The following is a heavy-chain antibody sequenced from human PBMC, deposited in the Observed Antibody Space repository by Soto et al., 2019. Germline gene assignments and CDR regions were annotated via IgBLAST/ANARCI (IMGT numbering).Heavy chain of an antibody. J-gene: IGHJ6*02. V-gene: IGHV4-34*01. D-gene: IGHD1-1*01. CDR3: ARRRNLWGMDV. CDR1: GGSFSGYY. CDR2: INHSGST. Sequence: QVQLQQWGAGLLKPSETLSLTCAVYGGSFSGYYWSWIRQPPGKGLEWIGEINHSGSTNYNPSLKSRVTISVDTSKNQFSLKLSSVTAADTAVYYCARRRNLWGMDVWDQGTTVTVSS.